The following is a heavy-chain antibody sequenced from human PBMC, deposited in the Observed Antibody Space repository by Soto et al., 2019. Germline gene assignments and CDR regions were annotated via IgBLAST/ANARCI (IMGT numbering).Heavy chain of an antibody. CDR3: ARGRVNYYGLGSSLEY. V-gene: IGHV4-34*01. CDR2: INHSGST. J-gene: IGHJ4*02. Sequence: KPSETLSLTCAFYVGSFNDYYWICIRHPPGKWLEWIGEINHSGSTNYNPSLKSRVTISVDTSKNQFSLILSSVTAADTAVYYCARGRVNYYGLGSSLEYWGQGTLVSVSS. CDR1: VGSFNDYY. D-gene: IGHD3-10*01.